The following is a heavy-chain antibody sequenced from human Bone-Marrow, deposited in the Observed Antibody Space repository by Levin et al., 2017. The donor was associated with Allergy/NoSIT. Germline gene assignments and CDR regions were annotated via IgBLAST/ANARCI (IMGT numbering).Heavy chain of an antibody. CDR3: ARTRYYAGSSGYQTFDA. V-gene: IGHV3-30*03. D-gene: IGHD3-22*01. Sequence: GSLRLSCEASGFKFTTYAFHWVRQAPGKGLEWVAIISSDGSQEDYLDSVRGRFTISRDNSKDTVYLQINSLRAEDTGLYYCARTRYYAGSSGYQTFDAWGQGIMVIASS. CDR1: GFKFTTYA. J-gene: IGHJ4*02. CDR2: ISSDGSQE.